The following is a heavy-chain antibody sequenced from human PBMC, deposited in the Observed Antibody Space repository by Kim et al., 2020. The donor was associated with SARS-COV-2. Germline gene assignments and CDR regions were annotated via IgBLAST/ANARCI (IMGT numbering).Heavy chain of an antibody. CDR2: IRSKAYGGTT. D-gene: IGHD3-16*01. Sequence: GGSLRLSCTASGFTFGDYAMSWFRQAPGKGLEWVGFIRSKAYGGTTEYAASVKGRFTISRDDSKSIAYLQMNSLKTEDTAVYYCTRDLAWGQLHDYYYYYGMDVWGQGTTVTVSS. V-gene: IGHV3-49*03. J-gene: IGHJ6*02. CDR3: TRDLAWGQLHDYYYYYGMDV. CDR1: GFTFGDYA.